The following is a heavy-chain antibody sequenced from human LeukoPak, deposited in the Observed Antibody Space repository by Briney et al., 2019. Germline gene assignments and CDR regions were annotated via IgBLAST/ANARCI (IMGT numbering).Heavy chain of an antibody. CDR3: ARGGVLVTRPSDF. Sequence: ASVKVSRKASGCTFSSYAISWVRQAPGQGLEWMGGIIPIFGTANYAQKFQGRVTITADESTSTAYMELSSLRSEDTAVYYCARGGVLVTRPSDFWGHGTLVTVSS. D-gene: IGHD4-17*01. CDR1: GCTFSSYA. J-gene: IGHJ4*01. V-gene: IGHV1-69*13. CDR2: IIPIFGTA.